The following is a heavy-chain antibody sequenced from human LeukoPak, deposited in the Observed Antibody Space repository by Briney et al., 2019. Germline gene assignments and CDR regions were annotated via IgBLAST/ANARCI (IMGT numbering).Heavy chain of an antibody. CDR1: GFTFSGYS. CDR2: ISGSGGST. J-gene: IGHJ4*02. Sequence: GGSLRLSCAASGFTFSGYSMNWVRQAPGKGPEWVAGISGSGGSTNYADSVKGRFTISRDNPKNTLYLQMNNLRAEDTAVYFCAKRAVVIRVILVGFHKEAYYFDSWGQGALVTVSS. CDR3: AKRAVVIRVILVGFHKEAYYFDS. V-gene: IGHV3-23*01. D-gene: IGHD2-21*01.